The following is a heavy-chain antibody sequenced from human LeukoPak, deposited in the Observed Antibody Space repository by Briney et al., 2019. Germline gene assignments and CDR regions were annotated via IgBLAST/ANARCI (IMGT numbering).Heavy chain of an antibody. Sequence: ASVKVSCKASGYTFTSYAMHWVRQAPGQRLEWMGWINAGNGNTKYSQKFQGRVTITRDTSASTAYMELSSLRSEDTAVYYCARESRTHRRIIIRGFDWLLAYWGQGTLVTVSS. CDR1: GYTFTSYA. D-gene: IGHD3-9*01. V-gene: IGHV1-3*01. J-gene: IGHJ4*02. CDR2: INAGNGNT. CDR3: ARESRTHRRIIIRGFDWLLAY.